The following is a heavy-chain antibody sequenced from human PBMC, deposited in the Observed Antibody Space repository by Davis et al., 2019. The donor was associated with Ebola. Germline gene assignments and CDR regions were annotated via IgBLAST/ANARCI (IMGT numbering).Heavy chain of an antibody. CDR2: VYNRGTT. V-gene: IGHV4-61*08. D-gene: IGHD1-26*01. Sequence: MPSETLSLTCTVASGPVSSNVYSWNWIRQSPEKGLEWIGYVYNRGTTNYNPSLNSRVTISKDTSRNQFSLELRSVTAADTAVYYCAALFSGSYLAYVDVWGKGTTVTVS. J-gene: IGHJ6*03. CDR1: SGPVSSNVYS. CDR3: AALFSGSYLAYVDV.